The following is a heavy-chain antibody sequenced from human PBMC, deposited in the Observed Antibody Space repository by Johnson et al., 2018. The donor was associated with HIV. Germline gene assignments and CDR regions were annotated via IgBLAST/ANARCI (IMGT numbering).Heavy chain of an antibody. J-gene: IGHJ3*02. Sequence: VQLVESGGGVVQPGRSLRLSCAASGFTFSSYGMHWVRQAPGKGLEWVSGINWNGGKTAYADSVKGRFTISRDNAKNSLYLQMISLRAEDTALYYCAREVIVAGHGGAFDIWGQGTMVTVSS. V-gene: IGHV3-20*04. D-gene: IGHD5-12*01. CDR1: GFTFSSYG. CDR3: AREVIVAGHGGAFDI. CDR2: INWNGGKT.